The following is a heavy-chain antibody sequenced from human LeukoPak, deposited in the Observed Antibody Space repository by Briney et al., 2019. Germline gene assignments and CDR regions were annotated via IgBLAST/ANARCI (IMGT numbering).Heavy chain of an antibody. J-gene: IGHJ4*02. D-gene: IGHD6-19*01. Sequence: SETLSLTCTVSGGSISSSSYYWGWIRQPPGKGLEWLGSIYYSGSTYYNPPLKSRVTISVDTSKNQFSLKLSSVTAADTAVYYCARHREGYSSGWADYWGQGTLVTVSS. V-gene: IGHV4-39*01. CDR1: GGSISSSSYY. CDR2: IYYSGST. CDR3: ARHREGYSSGWADY.